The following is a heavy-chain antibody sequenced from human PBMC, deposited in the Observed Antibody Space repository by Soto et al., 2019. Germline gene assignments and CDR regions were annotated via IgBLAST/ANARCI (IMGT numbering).Heavy chain of an antibody. CDR2: IDPSDSYT. D-gene: IGHD6-13*01. V-gene: IGHV5-10-1*01. CDR1: GYSFTSYW. CDR3: ARQPGYSSSSAYYYYGMDV. Sequence: GESLKISCKGSGYSFTSYWISWVRQMPGKGLEWMGRIDPSDSYTNYSPSFQGHVTISADKSISTAYLQWSSLKASDTAMYYCARQPGYSSSSAYYYYGMDVWGQGTTVTVSS. J-gene: IGHJ6*02.